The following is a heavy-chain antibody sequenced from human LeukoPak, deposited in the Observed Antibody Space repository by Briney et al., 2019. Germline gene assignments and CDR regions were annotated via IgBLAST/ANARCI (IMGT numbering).Heavy chain of an antibody. V-gene: IGHV4-61*05. CDR2: IYYSGST. D-gene: IGHD3-16*02. CDR1: GDSSSSSIYY. Sequence: SETLSLTCAVSGDSSSSSIYYWGWIRQPPGKGLEWIGYIYYSGSTNYNPSLKSRVTISVDTSKNQFSLKLSSVTAADTAVYYCASGNVMITFGGVIDQASLDYWGQGTLVTVSS. J-gene: IGHJ4*02. CDR3: ASGNVMITFGGVIDQASLDY.